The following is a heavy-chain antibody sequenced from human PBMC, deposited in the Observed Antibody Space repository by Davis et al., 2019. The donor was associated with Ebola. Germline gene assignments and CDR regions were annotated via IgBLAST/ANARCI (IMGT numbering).Heavy chain of an antibody. CDR2: IYSGGST. CDR3: AAEMTTVTLFYYYGMDV. CDR1: GFTVSSHY. D-gene: IGHD4-17*01. V-gene: IGHV3-53*01. J-gene: IGHJ6*02. Sequence: ESLKISCAASGFTVSSHYMSWVRQAPGKGLEWVSVIYSGGSTYYADSVKGRFTISRDNSKNTLYLQMNSLRAEDTAVYYCAAEMTTVTLFYYYGMDVWGQGTTVTVSS.